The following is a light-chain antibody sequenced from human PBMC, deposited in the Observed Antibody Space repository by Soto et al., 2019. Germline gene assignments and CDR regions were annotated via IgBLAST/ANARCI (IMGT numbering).Light chain of an antibody. CDR2: GAS. CDR3: QQYGSSPQT. Sequence: ELVMTQSPATLSVSPGERATLSCRASQSITNNLAWYQQRPGQAPRLLIHGASTRATGIPDRFSGSGSGTDFTLTIRRLEPEDFAVYYCQQYGSSPQTFGQGTKVDIK. J-gene: IGKJ1*01. V-gene: IGKV3-20*01. CDR1: QSITNN.